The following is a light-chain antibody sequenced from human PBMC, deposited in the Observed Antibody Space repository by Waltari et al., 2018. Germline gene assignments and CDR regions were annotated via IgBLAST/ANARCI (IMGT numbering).Light chain of an antibody. V-gene: IGLV2-23*02. CDR2: QFS. Sequence: QSALTQPASVSGSPGQSITISCTGTSSDVGSFNLVSWYQQHPNKAPKLMIYQFSKRPSGLSNRFSGSKSGNTASLTISGLQAEDEAEYYCCSYGGSSTFVIFGGGTKLTVL. CDR3: CSYGGSSTFVI. CDR1: SSDVGSFNL. J-gene: IGLJ2*01.